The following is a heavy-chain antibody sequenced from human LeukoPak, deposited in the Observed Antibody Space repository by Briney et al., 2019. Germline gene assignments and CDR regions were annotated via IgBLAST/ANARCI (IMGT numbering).Heavy chain of an antibody. CDR3: AISIAVAGWYWFDP. CDR2: FDPEDGET. CDR1: GYTLTELS. Sequence: ASVKVSCKVSGYTLTELSMHWVRQAPGKGLEWMGGFDPEDGETIYAQKFQGRVTMTEDTSTDTAYMELSSLRSEDTAVYYCAISIAVAGWYWFDPWGQGTLVTVSS. V-gene: IGHV1-24*01. J-gene: IGHJ5*02. D-gene: IGHD6-19*01.